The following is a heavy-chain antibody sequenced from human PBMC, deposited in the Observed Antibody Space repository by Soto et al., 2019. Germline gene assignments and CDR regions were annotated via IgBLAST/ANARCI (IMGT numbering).Heavy chain of an antibody. CDR3: ARHEGWTGPDQ. Sequence: SETLSLTCAVSGASIGSGGWWSWVRQPPGKGLEWIAEIFHDGNTNYSPSLKSRVTISVDKSQNQFSLNVYSVTAADTAVYYCARHEGWTGPDQWGQGTLVT. J-gene: IGHJ5*02. V-gene: IGHV4-4*02. CDR2: IFHDGNT. D-gene: IGHD2-8*02. CDR1: GASIGSGGW.